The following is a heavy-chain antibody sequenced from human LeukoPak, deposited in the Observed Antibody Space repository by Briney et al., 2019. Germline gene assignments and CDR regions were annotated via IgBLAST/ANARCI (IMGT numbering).Heavy chain of an antibody. CDR3: ARDFWSGYVL. V-gene: IGHV4-34*01. CDR2: INHSGST. D-gene: IGHD3-3*01. Sequence: KSSETLSPTCAVYGGSFSGYYWNWIRQTPGKGLEWIGEINHSGSTNYNPSLKSRVTISVDTSKNQFSLKLSSVTAADTAVYYCARDFWSGYVLWGQGTLVTVSS. CDR1: GGSFSGYY. J-gene: IGHJ4*02.